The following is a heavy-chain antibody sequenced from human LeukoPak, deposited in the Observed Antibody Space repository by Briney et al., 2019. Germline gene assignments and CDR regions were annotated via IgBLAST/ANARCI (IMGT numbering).Heavy chain of an antibody. J-gene: IGHJ6*02. D-gene: IGHD5-24*01. Sequence: SETLSLTCTVSGGSISSYYWSWIRQPPGKGLEWIGYIYYSGSTNYNPSLKSRVTISVDTSKNQFSLKLSSVTAADTAVYYCARGVEMATIGKFSWMGEAYYYYGMDVWGQGTTVTVSS. CDR2: IYYSGST. CDR3: ARGVEMATIGKFSWMGEAYYYYGMDV. CDR1: GGSISSYY. V-gene: IGHV4-59*01.